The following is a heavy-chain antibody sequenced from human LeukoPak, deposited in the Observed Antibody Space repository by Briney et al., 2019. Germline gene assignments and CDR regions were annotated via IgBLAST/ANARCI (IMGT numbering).Heavy chain of an antibody. CDR3: ARYTGSSFAFDI. CDR2: INPNSGGT. Sequence: ASVKVSCKASGYTFTGYYMHWVRQAPGQGREWMGWINPNSGGTNYSQKFQGRVTMTRDTSISTAYMELSSLRSDDTAVYYCARYTGSSFAFDIWGQGTMVTVSS. J-gene: IGHJ3*02. D-gene: IGHD1-26*01. CDR1: GYTFTGYY. V-gene: IGHV1-2*02.